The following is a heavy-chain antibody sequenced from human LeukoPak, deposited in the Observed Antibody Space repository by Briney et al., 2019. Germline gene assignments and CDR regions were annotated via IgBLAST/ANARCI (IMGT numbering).Heavy chain of an antibody. D-gene: IGHD2-15*01. Sequence: GGSLRLSCAASGFTFSSYWMSWVRQAPGKGLEWVANIKQDGSEKYYVDSVKGRFTISRDNAKNSLYLQMNSLRAEDTAVYYCARRDCSGGSCYRYFDYWGQGTLVTVSS. V-gene: IGHV3-7*01. CDR1: GFTFSSYW. CDR3: ARRDCSGGSCYRYFDY. CDR2: IKQDGSEK. J-gene: IGHJ4*02.